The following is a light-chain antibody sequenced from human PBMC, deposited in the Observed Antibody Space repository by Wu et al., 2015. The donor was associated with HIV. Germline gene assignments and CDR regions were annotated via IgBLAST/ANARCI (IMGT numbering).Light chain of an antibody. CDR3: QHRYSWPWT. Sequence: ENVLTQSPGTLSLSPGEIATLSCRSSQRVSGNFLAWYQHKPGQAPRLLIYDASSRATGIPDRFSGSGSETDFTLTISSLEPEDFAVYYCQHRYSWPWTFGQGTKVEVK. V-gene: IGKV3D-20*02. CDR1: QRVSGNF. J-gene: IGKJ1*01. CDR2: DAS.